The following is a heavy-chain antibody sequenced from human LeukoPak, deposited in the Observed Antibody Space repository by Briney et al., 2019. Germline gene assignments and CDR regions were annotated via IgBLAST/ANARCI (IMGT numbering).Heavy chain of an antibody. CDR2: IYTSGST. V-gene: IGHV4-4*07. D-gene: IGHD2-2*01. CDR3: ARDRVQEYQLLHEGGSYYYYYYYMDV. CDR1: GGSISSYY. Sequence: SETLSLTCTVSGGSISSYYWSWIRQPAGKGLEWIGRIYTSGSTNYNPSLKSRVTMSVDTSKNQFSLKLSSVTAADTAVYYCARDRVQEYQLLHEGGSYYYYYYYMDVWGKGTTVTISS. J-gene: IGHJ6*03.